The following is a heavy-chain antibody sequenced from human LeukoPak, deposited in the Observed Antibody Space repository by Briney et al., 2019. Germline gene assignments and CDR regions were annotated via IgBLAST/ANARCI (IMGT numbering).Heavy chain of an antibody. CDR1: GGSISSYY. V-gene: IGHV4-4*07. CDR3: ARDRVSYDILTGPHGAFDI. D-gene: IGHD3-9*01. CDR2: IYTSGST. J-gene: IGHJ3*02. Sequence: SETLSLTCTVSGGSISSYYWSWIRQPAGKGLEWIGRIYTSGSTNYNPSLKSRVTMSVETSKNQFSLKLSSVTAADTAVYYCARDRVSYDILTGPHGAFDIWGQGTMVTVSS.